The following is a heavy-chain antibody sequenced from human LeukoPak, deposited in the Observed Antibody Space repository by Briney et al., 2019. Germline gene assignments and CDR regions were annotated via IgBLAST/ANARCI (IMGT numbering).Heavy chain of an antibody. CDR1: GGSFSGYY. CDR2: INHSGST. Sequence: PSETLSLTCAVYGGSFSGYYWSWIRQPPGKGLEWIGEINHSGSTNYNPSLKSRVTISVDTSKNQFSLKLSSVTAADTAVYYCARDRSSGSSAFDIWGQGTMVTVSS. J-gene: IGHJ3*02. D-gene: IGHD1-26*01. V-gene: IGHV4-34*01. CDR3: ARDRSSGSSAFDI.